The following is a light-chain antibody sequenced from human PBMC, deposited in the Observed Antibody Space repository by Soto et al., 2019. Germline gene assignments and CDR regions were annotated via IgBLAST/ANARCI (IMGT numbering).Light chain of an antibody. CDR2: KAS. CDR1: QSISSW. V-gene: IGKV1-5*03. CDR3: HQYTCPWT. J-gene: IGKJ1*01. Sequence: DIQMTQSPSTLSASVGDRVTITCRASQSISSWLAWYQQKPGKAPKLLIYKASSLESGVPSRFSGSGSGTEFTLTISSLQHDDFATYSCHQYTCPWTFGQGTNVEIK.